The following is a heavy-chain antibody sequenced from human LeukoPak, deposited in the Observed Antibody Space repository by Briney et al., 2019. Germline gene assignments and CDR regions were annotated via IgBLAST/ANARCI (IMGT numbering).Heavy chain of an antibody. D-gene: IGHD3-22*01. V-gene: IGHV3-74*01. J-gene: IGHJ3*02. CDR2: INTDGSST. Sequence: GGSLRLSCAASGFSFSTYWMHWVRQPPGKGLVWVSRINTDGSSTRYADSVKGRFTISRDNAKSTLYLQMNSLRAEDTAVYYCASSDYDSSGSAFDIWGQGTMVTVSS. CDR3: ASSDYDSSGSAFDI. CDR1: GFSFSTYW.